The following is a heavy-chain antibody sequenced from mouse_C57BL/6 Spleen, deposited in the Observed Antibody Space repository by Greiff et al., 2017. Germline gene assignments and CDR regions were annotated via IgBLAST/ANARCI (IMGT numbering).Heavy chain of an antibody. D-gene: IGHD1-1*02. CDR1: GYSITSGYY. CDR2: ISYDGSN. J-gene: IGHJ4*01. Sequence: DVQLQESGPGLVKPSQSLSLTCSVTGYSITSGYYWNWIRQFPGNKLEWMGYISYDGSNNYNPSLKNRISITRDTSKNQFFLKLNSVTTEDTATYYCAKLWRGAMDYWGQGTSVTVSS. V-gene: IGHV3-6*01. CDR3: AKLWRGAMDY.